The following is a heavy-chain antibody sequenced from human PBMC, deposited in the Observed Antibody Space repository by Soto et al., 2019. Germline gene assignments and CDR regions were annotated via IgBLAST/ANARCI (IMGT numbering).Heavy chain of an antibody. Sequence: ASVKVSCTASGYTFTSYDINWVRQATGQGLEWMGWMNPNSGNTGYAQKFQGRVTMTRNTSISTAYMELSSLRSEDTAVYYCARGYCSGGSCYRSDYFDYWGQGTLVTVSS. V-gene: IGHV1-8*01. J-gene: IGHJ4*02. CDR3: ARGYCSGGSCYRSDYFDY. D-gene: IGHD2-15*01. CDR1: GYTFTSYD. CDR2: MNPNSGNT.